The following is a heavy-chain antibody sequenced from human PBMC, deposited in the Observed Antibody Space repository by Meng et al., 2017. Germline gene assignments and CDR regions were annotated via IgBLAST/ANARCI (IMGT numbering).Heavy chain of an antibody. CDR1: GFTFSSYS. V-gene: IGHV3-21*01. Sequence: GESLKISCAASGFTFSSYSMNWVRQAPGKGPEWVSSISSSSSYIYYADSVKGRFTISRDNAKNSLYLQMNSLRAEDTAVYYCASEVQNSSGWYPLNYYYYYGMDVWGQGTTVTVSS. D-gene: IGHD6-19*01. CDR2: ISSSSSYI. CDR3: ASEVQNSSGWYPLNYYYYYGMDV. J-gene: IGHJ6*02.